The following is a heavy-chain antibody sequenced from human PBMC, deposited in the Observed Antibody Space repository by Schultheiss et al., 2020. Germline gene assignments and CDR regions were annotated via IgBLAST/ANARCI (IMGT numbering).Heavy chain of an antibody. CDR2: INDSGNT. Sequence: SETLSLTCAVYGGSFSDYHWSWVRQPPGKGLEWIGEINDSGNTNYNPSLKSRVTISIDTSNKHFSLKLTSVTAADTAVYYCARGRKGGYGMDVWGQGTTVTVSS. V-gene: IGHV4-34*01. CDR1: GGSFSDYH. J-gene: IGHJ6*02. CDR3: ARGRKGGYGMDV.